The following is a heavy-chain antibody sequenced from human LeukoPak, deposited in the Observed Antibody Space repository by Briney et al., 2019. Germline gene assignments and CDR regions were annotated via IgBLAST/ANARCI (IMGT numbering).Heavy chain of an antibody. V-gene: IGHV4-30-4*01. J-gene: IGHJ4*02. Sequence: PSETLSLTCTVSGGSMSSYYWSWIRQPPGKGLEWIGYIYHSGSTHFNPSLKSRVTISVDTSKNQFSLKLSSVTAADTAVYFCARGPDSSGYYYFDYWGQGTLVTVSS. D-gene: IGHD3-22*01. CDR3: ARGPDSSGYYYFDY. CDR1: GGSMSSYY. CDR2: IYHSGST.